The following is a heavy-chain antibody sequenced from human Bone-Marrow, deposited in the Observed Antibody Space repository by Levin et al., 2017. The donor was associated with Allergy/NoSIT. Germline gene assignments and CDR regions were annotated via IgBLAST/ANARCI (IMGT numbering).Heavy chain of an antibody. J-gene: IGHJ6*03. Sequence: TGGSLRLSCAASGFNFATYTMDWVRQAPGKGLEWVASITSSSSIIYYADSVKGRFTISRDNAQNSLYLQLNSLRAEDTAVYYCARERGTSGYYYYYYLDVWGKGTTVTVSS. D-gene: IGHD5-12*01. V-gene: IGHV3-48*01. CDR1: GFNFATYT. CDR3: ARERGTSGYYYYYYLDV. CDR2: ITSSSSII.